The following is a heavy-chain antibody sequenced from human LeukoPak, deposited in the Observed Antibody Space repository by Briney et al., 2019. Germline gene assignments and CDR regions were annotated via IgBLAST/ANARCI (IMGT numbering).Heavy chain of an antibody. J-gene: IGHJ6*02. CDR2: IYPGDSDT. V-gene: IGHV5-51*01. CDR1: GYSFTSYW. CDR3: ARTAMDIYYYYYGMDV. D-gene: IGHD5-18*01. Sequence: GESLKISCKGSGYSFTSYWIGWVRQIPGKGLEWMGIIYPGDSDTRYSPSFQGQVTISADKSISTAYLQWSSLKASDTAMYYCARTAMDIYYYYYGMDVWGQGTTVTVSS.